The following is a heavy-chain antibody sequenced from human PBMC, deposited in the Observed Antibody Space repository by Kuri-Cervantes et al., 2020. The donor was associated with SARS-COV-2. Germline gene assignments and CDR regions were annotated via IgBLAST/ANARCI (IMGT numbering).Heavy chain of an antibody. V-gene: IGHV1-24*01. Sequence: ASVKVSCKVSGYTLTELSMHWVRQAPGKGLEWMGGFDLEDGETIYAQKFQGRVTMTEDTSIDTAYMEPSSLRSEDTAVYYCAGQVGRGNFWSGYWSSYGMDVWGQGTTVTVSS. CDR1: GYTLTELS. J-gene: IGHJ6*01. CDR3: AGQVGRGNFWSGYWSSYGMDV. CDR2: FDLEDGET. D-gene: IGHD3-3*01.